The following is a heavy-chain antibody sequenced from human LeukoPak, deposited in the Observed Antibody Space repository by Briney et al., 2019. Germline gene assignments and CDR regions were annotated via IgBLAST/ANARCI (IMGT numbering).Heavy chain of an antibody. CDR1: GGTFSSYA. V-gene: IGHV1-69*13. J-gene: IGHJ4*02. Sequence: ASVKVSCKASGGTFSSYAISWVRQAPGQGLEWMGGIIPIFGTAKYAQKFQGRVTITADGSTSTAYMELSSLRSEDTAVYYCARDNGYYGSGSYSFDYWGQGTLVTVSS. CDR2: IIPIFGTA. D-gene: IGHD3-10*01. CDR3: ARDNGYYGSGSYSFDY.